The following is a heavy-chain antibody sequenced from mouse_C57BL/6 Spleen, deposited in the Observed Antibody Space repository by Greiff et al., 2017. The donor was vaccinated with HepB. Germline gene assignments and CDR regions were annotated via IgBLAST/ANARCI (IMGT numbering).Heavy chain of an antibody. CDR3: ARRLTGTVYFDY. Sequence: QVQLQQSGPELVKPGASVKISCKASGYAFSSSWMNWVKQRPGKGLEWIGRIYPGDGETNYNGKFKGKATLTADNSSSTAYMQLSSLTSEDSAVYVCARRLTGTVYFDYWGQGTTLTVSS. D-gene: IGHD4-1*01. J-gene: IGHJ2*01. CDR1: GYAFSSSW. V-gene: IGHV1-82*01. CDR2: IYPGDGET.